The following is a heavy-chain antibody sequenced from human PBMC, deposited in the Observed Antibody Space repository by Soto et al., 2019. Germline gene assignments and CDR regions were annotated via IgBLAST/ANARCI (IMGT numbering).Heavy chain of an antibody. CDR1: GFIFSDYH. CDR3: WGGPRAPGACISPPYDY. D-gene: IGHD1-26*01. V-gene: IGHV3-11*05. CDR2: ISSSSTYT. Sequence: QVQLVESGGGLVKPGGSLRLSCAASGFIFSDYHMSWIRQAPGKGLEWVSYISSSSTYTPYADSVKGRFTISRDNAKNSLDLPKDRLKGEDPGGYLCWGGPRAPGACISPPYDYWGQGTLVTVSS. J-gene: IGHJ4*02.